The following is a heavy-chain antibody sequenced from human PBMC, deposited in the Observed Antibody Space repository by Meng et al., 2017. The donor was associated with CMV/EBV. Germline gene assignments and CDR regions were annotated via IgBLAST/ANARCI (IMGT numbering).Heavy chain of an antibody. CDR2: ISSNGAHT. CDR1: GFTFSTYS. D-gene: IGHD3-3*01. CDR3: AREKRDFWSGYQAGNYFDY. Sequence: GESLKISCAASGFTFSTYSMNWVRQAPGKGLEWVSSISSNGAHTKYADSVKGRFAISRDNSKNSLYLQMNSLRAEDTALYYCAREKRDFWSGYQAGNYFDYWGQGTLVTVSS. J-gene: IGHJ4*02. V-gene: IGHV3-21*04.